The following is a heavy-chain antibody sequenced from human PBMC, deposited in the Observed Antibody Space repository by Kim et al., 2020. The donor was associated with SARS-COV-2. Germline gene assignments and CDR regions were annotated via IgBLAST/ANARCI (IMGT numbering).Heavy chain of an antibody. J-gene: IGHJ4*02. D-gene: IGHD3-22*01. CDR1: GFTFSSYA. Sequence: GGSLRLSCAASGFTFSSYAMSWVRQAPGKGLEWVSAISGSGGSTFYADSVKGRFTISRDNSKNTLYLQMNSLRAEDTAVYYCAKNIYYDSTGYYPSWGQGTLVTVSS. V-gene: IGHV3-23*01. CDR3: AKNIYYDSTGYYPS. CDR2: ISGSGGST.